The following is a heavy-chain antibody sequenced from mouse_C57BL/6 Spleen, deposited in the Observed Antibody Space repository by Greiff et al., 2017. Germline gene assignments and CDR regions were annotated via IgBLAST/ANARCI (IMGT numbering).Heavy chain of an antibody. J-gene: IGHJ3*01. CDR2: IYPRDGST. V-gene: IGHV1-85*01. Sequence: VQLQQSGPELVKPGASVKLSCKASGYTFTSYDINWVKQRPGQGLEWIGWIYPRDGSTKYNEKFKGKATLTVDTSSSTAYMELHSLTSEDSAVYFCARNDYDEVFAYWGQGTLVTVSA. CDR3: ARNDYDEVFAY. CDR1: GYTFTSYD. D-gene: IGHD2-4*01.